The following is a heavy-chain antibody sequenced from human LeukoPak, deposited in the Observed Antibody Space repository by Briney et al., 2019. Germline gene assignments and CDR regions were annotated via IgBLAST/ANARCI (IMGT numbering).Heavy chain of an antibody. V-gene: IGHV1-69*05. D-gene: IGHD3-3*01. Sequence: SVKVSCKASGGTFSSYAISWVRQAPGQGLEWMGGIIPIFATSNYAQKFQGRVTITTDKSTTTAYMELSSLRSEDTAVYYCARVRYDFWSGYYSGVDDGGQGTLVTVYS. CDR2: IIPIFATS. CDR1: GGTFSSYA. CDR3: ARVRYDFWSGYYSGVDD. J-gene: IGHJ4*02.